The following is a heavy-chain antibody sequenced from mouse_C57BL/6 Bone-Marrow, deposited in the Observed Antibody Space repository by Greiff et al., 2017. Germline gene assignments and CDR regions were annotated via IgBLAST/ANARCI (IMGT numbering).Heavy chain of an antibody. CDR2: ISDGGSYT. D-gene: IGHD2-3*01. CDR3: ARGRWLLLLMDY. CDR1: GFTFSSYA. Sequence: VESGGGLVKPGGSLKLSCAASGFTFSSYAMSWVRQTPEKRLEWVATISDGGSYTYYPDNVKGRFTISRDNAKNNLYLQMSHLKSEDTAMYYCARGRWLLLLMDYWGQGTSVTVSS. J-gene: IGHJ4*01. V-gene: IGHV5-4*01.